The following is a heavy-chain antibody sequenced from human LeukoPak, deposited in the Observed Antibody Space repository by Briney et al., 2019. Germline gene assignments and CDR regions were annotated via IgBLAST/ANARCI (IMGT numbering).Heavy chain of an antibody. J-gene: IGHJ5*02. D-gene: IGHD2-2*01. CDR3: AKGSLVVPAARVSWFDP. CDR2: ISGSGGST. CDR1: GFTFSSYA. V-gene: IGHV3-23*01. Sequence: GGSLRLSCAASGFTFSSYAMSWVRQAPGKGLEWVSAISGSGGSTYYADSVKGRFTISRDNSKNTLYLQMNSLRAEDTAVYYCAKGSLVVPAARVSWFDPWGQGTLVTVSS.